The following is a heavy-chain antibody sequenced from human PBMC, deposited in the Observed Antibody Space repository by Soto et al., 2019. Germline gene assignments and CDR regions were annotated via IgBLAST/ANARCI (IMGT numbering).Heavy chain of an antibody. J-gene: IGHJ5*02. D-gene: IGHD3-22*01. CDR2: IYWDDDK. Sequence: QITLKESGPTLVKPTQTLTLTCTFSGFSLSTSGVGVGWIRQPPGKALEWLALIYWDDDKRYSPSLKSRLTITKYTAKHXVVLTMTNMDPVDTATYYCAPTYYYDSSGYYYVHPWGQGTLVTLSS. CDR1: GFSLSTSGVG. V-gene: IGHV2-5*02. CDR3: APTYYYDSSGYYYVHP.